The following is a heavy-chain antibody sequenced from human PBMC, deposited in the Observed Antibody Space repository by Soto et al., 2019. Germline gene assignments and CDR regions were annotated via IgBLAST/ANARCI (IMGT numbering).Heavy chain of an antibody. D-gene: IGHD6-13*01. CDR3: ARVAAAGLYYYYYYGMDV. V-gene: IGHV4-59*01. J-gene: IGHJ6*02. Sequence: QVQLQESGPGLVKPSETLSLTCTVSGGSISSYYWSWIRQPPGKGLEWIGYIYYSGSTNYNPSLKSQVTISVATSKNQFSLKLSSVTAADTAVYYCARVAAAGLYYYYYYGMDVWGQGTTVTVSS. CDR2: IYYSGST. CDR1: GGSISSYY.